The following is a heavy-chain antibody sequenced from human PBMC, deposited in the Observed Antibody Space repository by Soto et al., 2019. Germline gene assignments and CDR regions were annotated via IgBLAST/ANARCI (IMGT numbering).Heavy chain of an antibody. D-gene: IGHD3-22*01. V-gene: IGHV4-4*02. Sequence: QVQMQESGPGLVKASGTLSLTCAVSGASFTTGHWWTWVRQSPGKGLEWIGEIYQSGITNYNPSLSSRLTISMDKSKNHISLKLTSVTAADTDLYYCARGFSFSDSPGNDQIYFYYGLDVWGQGTTVTISS. CDR2: IYQSGIT. CDR3: ARGFSFSDSPGNDQIYFYYGLDV. CDR1: GASFTTGHW. J-gene: IGHJ6*02.